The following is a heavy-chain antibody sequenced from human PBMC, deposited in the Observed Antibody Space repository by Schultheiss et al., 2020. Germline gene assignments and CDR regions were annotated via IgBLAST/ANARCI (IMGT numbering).Heavy chain of an antibody. CDR3: ARGRSRGFGDN. Sequence: SETLSLTCTVSGGSISNGGYYWSWIRQHPGKGLEWIGYIFSGGSTYYNPSLKSRVTISVDTSKNQFSLKLSSVTAADTAVYYCARGRSRGFGDNWGQGTLVTVSS. CDR1: GGSISNGGYY. J-gene: IGHJ4*02. CDR2: IFSGGST. V-gene: IGHV4-31*03. D-gene: IGHD3-10*01.